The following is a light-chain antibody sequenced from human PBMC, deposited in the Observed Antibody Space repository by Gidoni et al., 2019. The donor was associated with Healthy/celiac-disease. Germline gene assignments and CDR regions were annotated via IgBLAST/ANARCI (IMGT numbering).Light chain of an antibody. V-gene: IGKV3-20*01. Sequence: DIVLTQSPGTLSLSPGERATLSCRASQSVSSSYLAWYQQKPGQAPRLLIYGASSRATGIPDRFSGSGSGTDFTLTISRLEPEDFAVYYCQQYGSSPPLYTLGQGTKLEIK. CDR1: QSVSSSY. J-gene: IGKJ2*01. CDR3: QQYGSSPPLYT. CDR2: GAS.